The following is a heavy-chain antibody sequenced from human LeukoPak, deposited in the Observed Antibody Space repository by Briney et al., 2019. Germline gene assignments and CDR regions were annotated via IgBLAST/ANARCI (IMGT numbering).Heavy chain of an antibody. D-gene: IGHD5-18*01. V-gene: IGHV3-66*01. CDR3: AMPVDTAMEAGPHFDY. Sequence: GRSLRLSCAASGFTVSSNYMSWVRQAPGKGLEWVSVIYSGGSTYYADSVKGRFTISRDNSKNTLYLQMNSLRAEDTAVYYCAMPVDTAMEAGPHFDYWGQGTLVTVSS. J-gene: IGHJ4*02. CDR1: GFTVSSNY. CDR2: IYSGGST.